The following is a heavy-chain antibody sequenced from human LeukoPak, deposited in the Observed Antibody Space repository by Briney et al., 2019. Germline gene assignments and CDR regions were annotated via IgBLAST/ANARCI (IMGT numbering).Heavy chain of an antibody. Sequence: SGGSLRLSCAAFGFIFDDYGMSWVRQAPGKGLEWVSGINWNGGSTGYADSVKGRFTISRDNAKNSLYLQMNSLRAKDTALYYCARVQLVDYYYYSYMDVWGKGTTVTVSS. V-gene: IGHV3-20*04. CDR3: ARVQLVDYYYYSYMDV. D-gene: IGHD6-6*01. CDR1: GFIFDDYG. CDR2: INWNGGST. J-gene: IGHJ6*03.